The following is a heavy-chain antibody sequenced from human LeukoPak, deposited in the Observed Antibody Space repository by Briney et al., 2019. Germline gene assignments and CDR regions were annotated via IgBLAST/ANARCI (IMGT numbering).Heavy chain of an antibody. D-gene: IGHD1-7*01. CDR2: IYYSGST. Sequence: SETLSLTCTVSGGSIRSYYWSWIRQSPGKGLEWIGYIYYSGSTNYNPSLKSRVTISVDTSKNQFSLKLSSVTAADTAVYYCARGWGNYRSGFDYWGQGTLVTVTS. CDR1: GGSIRSYY. CDR3: ARGWGNYRSGFDY. V-gene: IGHV4-59*01. J-gene: IGHJ4*02.